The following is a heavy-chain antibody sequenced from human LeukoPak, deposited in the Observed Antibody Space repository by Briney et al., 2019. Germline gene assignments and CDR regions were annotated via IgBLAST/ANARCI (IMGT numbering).Heavy chain of an antibody. CDR3: AQMQRVTTGTTTAYYMDV. J-gene: IGHJ6*03. CDR1: GLSLSTYGMC. D-gene: IGHD1-1*01. CDR2: IDWDDDK. V-gene: IGHV2-70*11. Sequence: SGPALVKPTQTLTLTCTFSGLSLSTYGMCVSWIRQPPGKALEWLARIDWDDDKYHSTSLKTRLTISKDTSKNQVVLTVTNVDPVDTATYYCAQMQRVTTGTTTAYYMDVWDKGTTVTVSS.